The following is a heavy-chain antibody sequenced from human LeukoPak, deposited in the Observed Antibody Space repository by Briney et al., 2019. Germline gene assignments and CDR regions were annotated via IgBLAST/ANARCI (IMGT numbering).Heavy chain of an antibody. J-gene: IGHJ4*02. Sequence: SETLSLTCTVSGGSISSYYWSWIRQPPGKGLEWIGNIHYSGSTKYNPSLKSRVTISVDTSKNQFSLKLSSVTAADTAVYCCARGGYGVPFDYWGQGTLVTVSS. D-gene: IGHD4-17*01. CDR1: GGSISSYY. V-gene: IGHV4-59*01. CDR2: IHYSGST. CDR3: ARGGYGVPFDY.